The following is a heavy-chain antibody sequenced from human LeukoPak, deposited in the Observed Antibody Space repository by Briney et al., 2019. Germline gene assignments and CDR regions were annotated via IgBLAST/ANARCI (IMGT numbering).Heavy chain of an antibody. CDR1: GFTFSSYG. D-gene: IGHD1-26*01. Sequence: GGSLRLSCAASGFTFSSYGMHWVRQAPGKGLEWVAFIRYDGSNKYYADSVKGRFTISRDNSKNTLYLQMNSLRAEDTAVYYCAKVGGSYYPDVEYFDYWGQGTLVTVSS. J-gene: IGHJ4*02. CDR2: IRYDGSNK. V-gene: IGHV3-30*02. CDR3: AKVGGSYYPDVEYFDY.